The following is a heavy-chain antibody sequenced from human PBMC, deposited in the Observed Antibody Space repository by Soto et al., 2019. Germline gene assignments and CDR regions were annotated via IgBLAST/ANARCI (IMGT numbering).Heavy chain of an antibody. J-gene: IGHJ6*02. D-gene: IGHD2-2*01. CDR3: GTMPIVVEPAPMDV. CDR2: IYYSGST. CDR1: GGSVSSGDYY. Sequence: SETLCLTCTVSGGSVSSGDYYWRWIRQPPGKGLEWIGYIYYSGSTSYNASLKSRTSISADPSNNQFSLKLHSLTAADTAVYFCGTMPIVVEPAPMDVWGPGTSVTVSS. V-gene: IGHV4-30-4*01.